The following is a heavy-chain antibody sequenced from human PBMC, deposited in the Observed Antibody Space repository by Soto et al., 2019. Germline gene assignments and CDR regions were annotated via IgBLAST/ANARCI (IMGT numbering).Heavy chain of an antibody. Sequence: ASVKVSCKASGGTFSSYAISWVRQAPGQGLEWMGGIIPIFGTANYAQKFQGRVTITADESTSTAYMELSSLRSEDTAVYYCARVPERYSGYVNGFDYWGQGTLVTVPQ. CDR1: GGTFSSYA. V-gene: IGHV1-69*13. CDR3: ARVPERYSGYVNGFDY. D-gene: IGHD5-12*01. J-gene: IGHJ4*02. CDR2: IIPIFGTA.